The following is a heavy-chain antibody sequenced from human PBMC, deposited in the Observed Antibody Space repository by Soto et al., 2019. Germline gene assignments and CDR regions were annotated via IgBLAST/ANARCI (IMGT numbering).Heavy chain of an antibody. J-gene: IGHJ6*02. CDR2: INHSGST. V-gene: IGHV4-34*01. CDR1: GGSFSGYY. Sequence: SETLSLTCAVYGGSFSGYYWSWIRQPPGKGLEWIGEINHSGSTNYNPSLKSRVTISVDTSKNQFSLKLSSVTAADTAVYYYASFRSSGWYAGMDVWGQGTTVTVSS. D-gene: IGHD6-19*01. CDR3: ASFRSSGWYAGMDV.